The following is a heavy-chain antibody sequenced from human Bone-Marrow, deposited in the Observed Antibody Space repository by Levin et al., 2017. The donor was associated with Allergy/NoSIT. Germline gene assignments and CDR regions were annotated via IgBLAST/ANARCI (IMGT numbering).Heavy chain of an antibody. J-gene: IGHJ1*01. V-gene: IGHV3-53*01. Sequence: GGSLRLSCAVSGFTVSNNYMSWVRQAPGKGLEWVSVIYSSGTTYYADSVRGRFTISRDGSKNTVYLQMNSLRAEDTAGYYCAGGPNHQRYCGHCTLVTVSS. D-gene: IGHD4/OR15-4a*01. CDR3: AGGPNHQRY. CDR1: GFTVSNNY. CDR2: IYSSGTT.